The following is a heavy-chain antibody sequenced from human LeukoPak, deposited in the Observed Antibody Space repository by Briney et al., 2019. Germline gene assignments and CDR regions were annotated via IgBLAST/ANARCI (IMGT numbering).Heavy chain of an antibody. D-gene: IGHD3-10*01. V-gene: IGHV1-69*01. CDR1: GGTFSSYA. CDR3: ATPWGFGELLPRVAFDI. Sequence: SVKVSCKASGGTFSSYAISWVRQAPGQGLEWMGGIIPIFGTANYAQKFQGRVTITADESTSTAYMELSSLRSEDTAVYYCATPWGFGELLPRVAFDIWGQGTMVTVSS. J-gene: IGHJ3*02. CDR2: IIPIFGTA.